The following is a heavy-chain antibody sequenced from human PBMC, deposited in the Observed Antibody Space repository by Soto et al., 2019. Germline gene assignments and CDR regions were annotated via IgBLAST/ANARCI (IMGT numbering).Heavy chain of an antibody. CDR1: GGSISSSSYY. V-gene: IGHV4-39*01. D-gene: IGHD3-10*01. CDR3: ARIITTVLGVTSLDY. CDR2: IYYSGST. J-gene: IGHJ4*02. Sequence: QLQLQESGPGLVKPSETLSLTCTVSGGSISSSSYYWGWIRQPPGKGLEWIGSIYYSGSTYYNPSLKSRVTKSVVTFKKQSSLKLSSVTVGYAAVYYWARIITTVLGVTSLDYWGQGTLVTVSS.